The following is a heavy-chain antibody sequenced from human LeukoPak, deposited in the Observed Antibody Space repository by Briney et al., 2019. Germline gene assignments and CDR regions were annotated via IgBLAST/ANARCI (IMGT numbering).Heavy chain of an antibody. CDR1: GFTFSSYA. J-gene: IGHJ4*02. V-gene: IGHV3-64D*06. Sequence: PGGSLRLSCAASGFTFSSYAMHWVRQAPGKGLEYVSAINENVDSTYYADSVKGRFTISRDNSKNTLYLQMSSLRAEDTAVYYCVKRTISGTYYDYWGQGTLVTVSS. CDR3: VKRTISGTYYDY. D-gene: IGHD1-26*01. CDR2: INENVDST.